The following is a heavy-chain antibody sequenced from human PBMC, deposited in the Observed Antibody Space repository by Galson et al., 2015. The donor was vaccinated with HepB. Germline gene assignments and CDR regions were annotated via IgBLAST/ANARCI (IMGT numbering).Heavy chain of an antibody. Sequence: SVKVSCKASGHTFTSFAIHWVRQVPGQRLEWMGRINAGNGNTYYSPRFQGRITITRDTSASTTYMELSSLRSEDTCVYYCASPSRQLVPYCDSWGRGTLVTVSS. CDR2: INAGNGNT. D-gene: IGHD1-1*01. J-gene: IGHJ4*02. CDR3: ASPSRQLVPYCDS. CDR1: GHTFTSFA. V-gene: IGHV1-3*01.